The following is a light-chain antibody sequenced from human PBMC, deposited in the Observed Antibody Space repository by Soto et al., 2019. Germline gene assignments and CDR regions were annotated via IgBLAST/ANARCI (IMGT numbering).Light chain of an antibody. J-gene: IGKJ1*01. CDR3: QQYATSPRT. V-gene: IGKV3-20*01. Sequence: LTQSPGTLNVSPGEEATLSCRASQSVNNNYLAWYQQIPGQPPRLLIYGASSRATGIPDRFSGRGSGTDFTLTIARMEPEDFSVYYCQQYATSPRTFGQGTKVDXK. CDR2: GAS. CDR1: QSVNNNY.